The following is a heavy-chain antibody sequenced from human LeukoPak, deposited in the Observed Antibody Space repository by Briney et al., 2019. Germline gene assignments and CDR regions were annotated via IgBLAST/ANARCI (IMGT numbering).Heavy chain of an antibody. D-gene: IGHD1-1*01. Sequence: PGGSLRLSCAASGFTFSSFDMHWVRQPPGQGLEWVSTIGNASDTYYPGSVEGRFTLSRDNAKNSLYLQMNSLTAGHTAVYHCARGPPRGKYYYMDVWGKGTTVTVSS. V-gene: IGHV3-13*01. CDR1: GFTFSSFD. CDR2: IGNASDT. CDR3: ARGPPRGKYYYMDV. J-gene: IGHJ6*03.